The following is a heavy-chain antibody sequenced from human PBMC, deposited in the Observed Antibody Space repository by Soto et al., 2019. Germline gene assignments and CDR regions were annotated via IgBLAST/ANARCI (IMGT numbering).Heavy chain of an antibody. CDR1: GYTFSDFG. CDR2: IDTSIGHT. D-gene: IGHD2-15*01. V-gene: IGHV1-18*01. J-gene: IGHJ5*02. CDR3: ARASYCSGGTCTTWFHP. Sequence: QAQLVQSAPEVKKPGASVRVSCETSGYTFSDFGITWVRQAPGQGLERMGWIDTSIGHTNFAQKFDDRVTMTTDTSTNTAYMDLRRLRSDDTAVYYCARASYCSGGTCTTWFHPWGQGTLVTVSS.